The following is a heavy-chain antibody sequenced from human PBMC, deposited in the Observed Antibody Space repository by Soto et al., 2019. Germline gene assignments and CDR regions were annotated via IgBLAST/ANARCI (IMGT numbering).Heavy chain of an antibody. CDR1: GGFISSSNW. V-gene: IGHV4-4*02. D-gene: IGHD6-13*01. CDR3: ARLGSSSWHEGDAFDI. J-gene: IGHJ3*02. Sequence: SETLSLTCAVSGGFISSSNWWSWVRQPPGKVLEWIGEIYHSGSTNYNPSLKSRVTISVDKSKHPFSLKLSSVTAADTAVYYCARLGSSSWHEGDAFDIWGQGTMVT. CDR2: IYHSGST.